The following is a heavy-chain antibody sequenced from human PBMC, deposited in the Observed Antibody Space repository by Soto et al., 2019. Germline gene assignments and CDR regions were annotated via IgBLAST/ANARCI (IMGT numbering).Heavy chain of an antibody. Sequence: PGGSLRLSCAASGFTFISYGMTWVRQAPGKGLEWFSGITTTGRNTYYAESVKGRFTISRDNSKNVVYLQMKSLRAEDTAVYYCARGAAAAGTDWFDAWGQGTLVIVSS. D-gene: IGHD6-13*01. CDR2: ITTTGRNT. CDR3: ARGAAAAGTDWFDA. V-gene: IGHV3-23*01. J-gene: IGHJ5*02. CDR1: GFTFISYG.